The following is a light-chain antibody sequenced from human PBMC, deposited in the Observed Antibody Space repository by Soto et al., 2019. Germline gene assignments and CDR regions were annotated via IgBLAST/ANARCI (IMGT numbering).Light chain of an antibody. CDR1: QDISKY. CDR2: DAS. CDR3: QQYENLPLT. J-gene: IGKJ4*01. Sequence: DIQLAQSPSSLSASVGDRVTIPCQASQDISKYLNWYQQKPGKAPKLLIYDASNLETGIPSRFSGSGSGTNFSLTITSLQPEDIATYYCQQYENLPLTFGGGT. V-gene: IGKV1-33*01.